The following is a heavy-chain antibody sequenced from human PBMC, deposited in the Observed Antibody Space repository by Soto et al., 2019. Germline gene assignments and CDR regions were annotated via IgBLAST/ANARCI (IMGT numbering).Heavy chain of an antibody. J-gene: IGHJ4*02. V-gene: IGHV3-53*02. D-gene: IGHD2-2*01. Sequence: EVQLVETGGGLIQPGGSLRLSCAASGFTVSSNYMSWVRQAPGKGLEWVSVIYSGGSTYYADSMKGRFTISRDNSKNTLYLQMNSLRAEDTAVYYCASDRGYCSSTSCPLDYWGQGTLVTVSS. CDR1: GFTVSSNY. CDR3: ASDRGYCSSTSCPLDY. CDR2: IYSGGST.